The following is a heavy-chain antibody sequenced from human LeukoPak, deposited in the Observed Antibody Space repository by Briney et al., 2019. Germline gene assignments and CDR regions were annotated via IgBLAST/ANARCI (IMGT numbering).Heavy chain of an antibody. D-gene: IGHD3-22*01. CDR3: AIMHGYYDGSGYWVQ. CDR2: ITPNADRT. Sequence: GVSLRLSCAASGFTFGSYGMSWLRQAPGQGLEWVSFITPNADRTSYADSVEGRFTISRDNPRNTLYMQMNRLRDEDTALYYCAIMHGYYDGSGYWVQWGQGTLVTVSS. J-gene: IGHJ1*01. CDR1: GFTFGSYG. V-gene: IGHV3-23*01.